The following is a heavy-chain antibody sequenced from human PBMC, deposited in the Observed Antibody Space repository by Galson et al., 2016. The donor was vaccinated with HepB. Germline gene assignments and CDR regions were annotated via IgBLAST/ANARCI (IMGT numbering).Heavy chain of an antibody. D-gene: IGHD6-19*01. J-gene: IGHJ4*02. CDR3: VKDGAGAGWYDFDY. V-gene: IGHV3-64D*06. CDR1: GFTFTYYS. Sequence: SLRLSCAASGFTFTYYSMHWVRQAPGKGLEYVSSISISGDVTHYGDAVEGRFTISRDNSKDTLYLQMSSLRPDDTALYYCVKDGAGAGWYDFDYWGQGTLVTVSS. CDR2: ISISGDVT.